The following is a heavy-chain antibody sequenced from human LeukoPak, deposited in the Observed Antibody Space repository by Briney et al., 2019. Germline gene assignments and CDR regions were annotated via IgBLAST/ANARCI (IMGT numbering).Heavy chain of an antibody. V-gene: IGHV3-21*01. Sequence: GGSLRLSCAASGFTFSSYSMNWVRQAPGKGLEWVSSISSSSSYIYYADSVKGRFTISRDNAKNSLYLQMNSLRAEDTAMYYCARVGYDILTGYRQSFDYWGQGTLVTVSS. D-gene: IGHD3-9*01. CDR1: GFTFSSYS. CDR3: ARVGYDILTGYRQSFDY. CDR2: ISSSSSYI. J-gene: IGHJ4*02.